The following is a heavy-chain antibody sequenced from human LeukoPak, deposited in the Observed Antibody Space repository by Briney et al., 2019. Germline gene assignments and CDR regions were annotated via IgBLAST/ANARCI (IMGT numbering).Heavy chain of an antibody. D-gene: IGHD3-9*01. V-gene: IGHV3-30-3*01. CDR3: ARGDRYFDWTYYYYMDV. CDR1: GFTFSSYA. CDR2: ISYDGSNK. Sequence: GGSLRLSCAASGFTFSSYAMHWVRQAAGKGLEWVAVISYDGSNKYYADSVKGRFTISRDNSKNTLYLQMNSLRAEDTAVYYCARGDRYFDWTYYYYMDVWGKGTTVTVSS. J-gene: IGHJ6*03.